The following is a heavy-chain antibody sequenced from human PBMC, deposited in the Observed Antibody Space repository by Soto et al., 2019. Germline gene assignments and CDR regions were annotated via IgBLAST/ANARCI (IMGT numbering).Heavy chain of an antibody. CDR1: GFTFSGFD. Sequence: GGSLRLSCEASGFTFSGFDMHWVRQPTGKGLEWVSSIGTAGDTYYAVSVKGRFTTSRDNAKNSLSLQMNSLRAGDMAVYFCAKSQEIGTHFFDSWGQGTQVTVSS. V-gene: IGHV3-13*01. J-gene: IGHJ4*02. CDR3: AKSQEIGTHFFDS. D-gene: IGHD6-13*01. CDR2: IGTAGDT.